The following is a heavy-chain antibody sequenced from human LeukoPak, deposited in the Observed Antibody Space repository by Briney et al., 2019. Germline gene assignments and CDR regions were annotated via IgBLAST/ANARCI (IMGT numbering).Heavy chain of an antibody. Sequence: GGSLRLSCVASGFTFSSFVMHWVRQAPGKGPEWVALISYGGTDRDYADSVKGRFTISRDNSKNTLYLQMNSLRAEDTAVCYCAKTEDSSGSPEAAFDIWGQGTMVTVSS. V-gene: IGHV3-30*18. CDR3: AKTEDSSGSPEAAFDI. D-gene: IGHD3-22*01. J-gene: IGHJ3*02. CDR2: ISYGGTDR. CDR1: GFTFSSFV.